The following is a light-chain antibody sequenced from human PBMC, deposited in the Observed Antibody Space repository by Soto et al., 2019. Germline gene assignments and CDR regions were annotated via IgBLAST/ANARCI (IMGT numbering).Light chain of an antibody. CDR2: QVY. CDR1: QTLVFSDGNTD. J-gene: IGKJ1*01. V-gene: IGKV2-30*01. CDR3: LQGAPWPPWT. Sequence: DVVMTQSPLSLPVTLGQPASISCKSSQTLVFSDGNTDLNWFQQRPGQSPRRLIYQVYNRDSGVPDRFSVRGSGTEFTLKISRVEAEDVGIYDCLQGAPWPPWTFGQGTRVHIK.